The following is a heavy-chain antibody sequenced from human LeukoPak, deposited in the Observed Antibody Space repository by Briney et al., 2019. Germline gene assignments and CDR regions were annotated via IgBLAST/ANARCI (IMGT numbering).Heavy chain of an antibody. CDR2: INHRGSS. CDR3: ARDQLLSVTGGCNIGFSDF. Sequence: PSETLSLTCADIRGSFSGYYWTWLRQPPGKGLEWIGQINHRGSSHYNPSLRSRVTISVDTSKTQFSLKLTSVTAADTAVYYCARDQLLSVTGGCNIGFSDFWRQGALVTVSS. D-gene: IGHD4-23*01. J-gene: IGHJ4*02. V-gene: IGHV4-34*01. CDR1: RGSFSGYY.